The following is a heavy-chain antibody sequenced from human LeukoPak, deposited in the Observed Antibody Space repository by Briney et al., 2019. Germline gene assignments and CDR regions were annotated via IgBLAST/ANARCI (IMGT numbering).Heavy chain of an antibody. J-gene: IGHJ4*02. Sequence: PSETLSLTCTVSGGSISSYYWSWIRQPPGKGLEWIGYIYYSGSTNYNPSLKSRVTISVDTSKNQFSLKLSSVTAADTAVYYCARAPWSSWLDYWGQGTLVTVSS. CDR2: IYYSGST. V-gene: IGHV4-59*01. D-gene: IGHD6-13*01. CDR3: ARAPWSSWLDY. CDR1: GGSISSYY.